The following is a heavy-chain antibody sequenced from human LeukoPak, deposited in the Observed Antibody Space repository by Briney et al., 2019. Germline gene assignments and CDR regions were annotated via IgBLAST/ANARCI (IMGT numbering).Heavy chain of an antibody. D-gene: IGHD3-22*01. CDR1: GFTVSSNY. CDR3: ARFPYYYDSSGYSYYFDY. CDR2: IYSGGST. Sequence: GGSLRLSCAASGFTVSSNYMSWVRQAPGKGLEWVSVIYSGGSTYYADSVKGRFTISRDNSKNTLYLQMNSLRAEDTAVYYCARFPYYYDSSGYSYYFDYWGQGTLVTVSS. V-gene: IGHV3-53*01. J-gene: IGHJ4*02.